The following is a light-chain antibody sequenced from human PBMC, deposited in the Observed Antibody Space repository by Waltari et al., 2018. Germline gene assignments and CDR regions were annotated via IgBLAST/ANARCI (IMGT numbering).Light chain of an antibody. J-gene: IGKJ5*01. Sequence: EIVMTQSPATLSVSPGERATLSCRASQSVSSNLAWYQQKPGQAPRLFIYDASTRATGVPARFSGSGSGTEFTLTISSLQSEDVAVYYCQHYNKRRPITFGQGTRLEIK. V-gene: IGKV3-15*01. CDR1: QSVSSN. CDR2: DAS. CDR3: QHYNKRRPIT.